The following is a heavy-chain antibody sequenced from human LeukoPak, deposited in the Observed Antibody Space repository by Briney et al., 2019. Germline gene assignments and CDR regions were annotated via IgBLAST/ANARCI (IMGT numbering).Heavy chain of an antibody. Sequence: SETLSLTCTVSGGSISSNYWGWIRQPPGKGLEWIGSIFYSGSTYYNSSLKSRVIISVDTSKNQLSLKLTSVTAADTAVYYCAKEVVGPWGQGTLVTVSS. CDR3: AKEVVGP. CDR2: IFYSGST. J-gene: IGHJ5*02. V-gene: IGHV4-39*07. CDR1: GGSISSNY. D-gene: IGHD1-26*01.